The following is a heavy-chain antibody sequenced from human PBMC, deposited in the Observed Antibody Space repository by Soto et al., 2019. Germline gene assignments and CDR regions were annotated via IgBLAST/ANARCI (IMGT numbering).Heavy chain of an antibody. D-gene: IGHD3-3*01. CDR3: ARLYYDFWSGYPTDYGMDV. Sequence: SEKVSCKASGGTFSTYAIRLLLQAPVQVLEWRGWIISIFGTENYAQKFQGRVTIPATESTSSAYMELSSLRPEDTAVYSCARLYYDFWSGYPTDYGMDVWGQGTTVTVSS. CDR1: GGTFSTYA. J-gene: IGHJ6*02. CDR2: IISIFGTE. V-gene: IGHV1-69*13.